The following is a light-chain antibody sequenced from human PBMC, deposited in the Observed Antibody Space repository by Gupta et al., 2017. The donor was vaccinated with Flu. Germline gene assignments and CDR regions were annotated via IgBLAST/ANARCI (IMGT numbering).Light chain of an antibody. CDR3: MQGTHWRGFT. Sequence: TLGQPASIYCRSSQSRVTPGGKTYLTWFHQRPCQAPRRLIYKVSHRDAGVPDRFSGSGSGTDFTLKISRVEPEDVGVYYCMQGTHWRGFTFGPGTKVEIK. CDR1: QSRVTPGGKTY. V-gene: IGKV2-30*01. J-gene: IGKJ3*01. CDR2: KVS.